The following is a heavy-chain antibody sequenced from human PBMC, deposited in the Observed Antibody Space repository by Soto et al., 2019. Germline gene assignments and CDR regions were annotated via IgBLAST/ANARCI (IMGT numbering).Heavy chain of an antibody. J-gene: IGHJ6*02. CDR1: GGTFSSYP. D-gene: IGHD2-2*02. CDR3: ARAHLGVVVPAAISDYYYYGMDV. V-gene: IGHV1-69*06. Sequence: SVKVSCKASGGTFSSYPISWVLQAPGQGLDWMGGTIPIFGTANYAQKFQGRVTITADKSTSTAYMELSSLRSEDTAVYYCARAHLGVVVPAAISDYYYYGMDVWGQGTTVTVSS. CDR2: TIPIFGTA.